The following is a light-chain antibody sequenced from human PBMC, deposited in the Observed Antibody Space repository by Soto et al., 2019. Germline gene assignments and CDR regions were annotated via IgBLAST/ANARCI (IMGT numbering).Light chain of an antibody. Sequence: QSARTQPASVSGSPGQSITISCTGTSSDVGGYNYVSWYQQHPGKAPKLMIYEVSNRPSGVSNRFSGSKSGNTASLTISGLQAEDEAYYYCSSYTSSSTLVVFGGGTKLTVL. J-gene: IGLJ2*01. CDR2: EVS. CDR1: SSDVGGYNY. V-gene: IGLV2-14*01. CDR3: SSYTSSSTLVV.